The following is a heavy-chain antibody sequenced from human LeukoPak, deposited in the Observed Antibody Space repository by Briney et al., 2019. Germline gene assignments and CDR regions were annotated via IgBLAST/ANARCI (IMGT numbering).Heavy chain of an antibody. CDR1: GYSFTTHW. CDR2: LHPGDSDT. CDR3: ARGDTEVAATADF. D-gene: IGHD6-19*01. J-gene: IGHJ4*02. V-gene: IGHV5-51*01. Sequence: GESLKISCKASGYSFTTHWIGWVRQMPGKGLEWMGILHPGDSDTRYSPSFQGRVTISADKSISTAYPQWSSLRASDSAMYYCARGDTEVAATADFWGQGTLVTVSS.